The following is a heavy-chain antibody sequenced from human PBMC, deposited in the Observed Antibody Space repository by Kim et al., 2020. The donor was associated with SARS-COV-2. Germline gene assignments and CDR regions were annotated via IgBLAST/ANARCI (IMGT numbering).Heavy chain of an antibody. Sequence: RYSPPFQGQVTISADKSISTAYLQWSSLKASDTAMYYCAKLDTAMVSFDLWGRGTLVTVSS. V-gene: IGHV5-51*01. J-gene: IGHJ2*01. CDR3: AKLDTAMVSFDL. D-gene: IGHD5-18*01.